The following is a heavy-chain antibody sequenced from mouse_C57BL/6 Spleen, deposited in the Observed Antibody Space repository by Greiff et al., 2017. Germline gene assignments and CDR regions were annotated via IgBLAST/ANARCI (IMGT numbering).Heavy chain of an antibody. J-gene: IGHJ1*03. D-gene: IGHD2-5*01. CDR1: GYTFTSYW. CDR3: ARRDSNYWYFEV. V-gene: IGHV1-64*01. Sequence: QVQLQQPGAELVKPGASVKLSCKASGYTFTSYWMHWVKQRPGQGLEWIGMIHPNGGSTNYNEKFKSKATLTVDKSSSTAYMQLSSLTSEDSAVYYCARRDSNYWYFEVGGTGTTVTVSS. CDR2: IHPNGGST.